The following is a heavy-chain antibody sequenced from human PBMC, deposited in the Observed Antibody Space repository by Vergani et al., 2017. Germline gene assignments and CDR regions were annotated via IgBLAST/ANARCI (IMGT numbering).Heavy chain of an antibody. CDR3: ARHVGYGDSNFPGDWFDP. CDR1: NDSVSNTFYY. D-gene: IGHD4-17*01. J-gene: IGHJ5*02. CDR2: IHRSGST. Sequence: QVQLQESGPGLVKPSETLSLTCTVSNDSVSNTFYYWGWIRQTPGKGLEWIGTIHRSGSTYYNPSLKSLGTISVDTSKNQLSLKLTSVTAVDTALYYCARHVGYGDSNFPGDWFDPWGQGTLVTVSS. V-gene: IGHV4-39*01.